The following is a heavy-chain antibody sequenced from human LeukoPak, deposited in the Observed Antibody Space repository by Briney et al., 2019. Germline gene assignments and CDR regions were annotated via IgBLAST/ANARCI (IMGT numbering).Heavy chain of an antibody. J-gene: IGHJ4*02. Sequence: ASVTVSFKASGYTFTSYGISWVRQAPGQGLEWMGWISAYNGNTNYAQKLQGRVTMTTDTSTSTAYMELRSLRSDDTAIYYCARGITMIVVVSPTDGGAFDYWGQGTLVTVSS. CDR3: ARGITMIVVVSPTDGGAFDY. V-gene: IGHV1-18*01. CDR1: GYTFTSYG. CDR2: ISAYNGNT. D-gene: IGHD3-22*01.